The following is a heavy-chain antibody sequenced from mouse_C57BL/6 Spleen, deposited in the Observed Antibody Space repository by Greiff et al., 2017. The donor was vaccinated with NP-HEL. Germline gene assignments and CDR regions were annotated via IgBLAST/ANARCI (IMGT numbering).Heavy chain of an antibody. Sequence: VQLQQSGAELVKPGASVKLSCKASGYTFTSYWMHWVKQRPGRGLEWIGRIDPNSGGTKYNEKFKSKATLTVDKPSRTAYMQLSSLTSEDSAVYYCARSRYYGSREGYFDVWGTGTTVTVSS. CDR2: IDPNSGGT. V-gene: IGHV1-72*01. CDR1: GYTFTSYW. CDR3: ARSRYYGSREGYFDV. J-gene: IGHJ1*03. D-gene: IGHD1-1*01.